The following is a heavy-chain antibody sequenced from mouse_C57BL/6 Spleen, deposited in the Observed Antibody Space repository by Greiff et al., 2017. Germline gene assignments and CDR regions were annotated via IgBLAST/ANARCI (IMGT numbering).Heavy chain of an antibody. CDR2: INPNTGGT. Sequence: VQLQQSGPELVKPGASVKMSCKASGYTFTDYNMHWVKQSHGKSLEWLGSINPNTGGTSYNQKFKGKATLTVNKSSSTAYMELRSLTSEDSAVYYCATPLIITTVVGGYYFDYWGQGTTLTVAS. CDR3: ATPLIITTVVGGYYFDY. V-gene: IGHV1-22*01. CDR1: GYTFTDYN. D-gene: IGHD1-1*01. J-gene: IGHJ2*01.